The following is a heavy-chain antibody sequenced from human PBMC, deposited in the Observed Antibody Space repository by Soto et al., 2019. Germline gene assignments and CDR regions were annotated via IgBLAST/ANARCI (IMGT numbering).Heavy chain of an antibody. CDR3: ARGGPPAAAGSSYYYYGMDV. D-gene: IGHD6-13*01. J-gene: IGHJ6*02. CDR1: GYTFTSYG. CDR2: ISAYNGST. V-gene: IGHV1-18*01. Sequence: ASVKVSCKASGYTFTSYGISWVRQAPGQGLEWMGWISAYNGSTNYAQKLQGRVTMTTDTSTSTAYMELRSLRSDDTAVYYCARGGPPAAAGSSYYYYGMDVWGQRTTVTVSS.